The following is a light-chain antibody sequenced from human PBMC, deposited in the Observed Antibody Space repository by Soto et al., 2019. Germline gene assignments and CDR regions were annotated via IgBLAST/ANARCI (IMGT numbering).Light chain of an antibody. CDR3: QQFNAYPLT. CDR1: QGISDY. J-gene: IGKJ4*01. CDR2: GAS. Sequence: DIQLTQSPSFLSASVGDRVTISCRASQGISDYLACYQQKPGKASKLLIYGASTLQSGVPSRFSGSASGTEFTLTISSLQPEDFATYFCQQFNAYPLTFGGGTKLEIK. V-gene: IGKV1-9*01.